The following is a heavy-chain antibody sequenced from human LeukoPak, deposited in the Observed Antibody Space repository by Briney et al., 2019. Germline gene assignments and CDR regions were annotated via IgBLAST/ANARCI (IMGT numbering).Heavy chain of an antibody. CDR1: GGSISSSSYY. Sequence: PSETLSLTCTVSGGSISSSSYYWGWIRQPPGKGLEWIGSIYYSGSTYYNPSLKGRVTISVDTSKNQFSLKLSSVTAADTAVYYCATYGVGARRAFDIWGQGTMVTVSS. CDR3: ATYGVGARRAFDI. CDR2: IYYSGST. V-gene: IGHV4-39*01. J-gene: IGHJ3*02. D-gene: IGHD1-26*01.